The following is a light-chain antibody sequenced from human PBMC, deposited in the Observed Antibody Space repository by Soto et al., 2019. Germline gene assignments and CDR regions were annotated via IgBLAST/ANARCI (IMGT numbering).Light chain of an antibody. Sequence: EIVMTQSPATLSVSPGERATLSCRASQSVSSNLAWYQQKPGQAPRLLIYGVSTRATGIPARFSGSRSGTEFTLTISSLQSEDFAVYYCQQYNNWPLTFGGGTKVEIK. CDR3: QQYNNWPLT. CDR1: QSVSSN. V-gene: IGKV3-15*01. CDR2: GVS. J-gene: IGKJ4*01.